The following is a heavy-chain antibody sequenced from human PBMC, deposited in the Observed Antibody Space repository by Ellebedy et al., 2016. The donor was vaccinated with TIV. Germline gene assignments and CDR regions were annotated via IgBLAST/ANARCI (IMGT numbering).Heavy chain of an antibody. J-gene: IGHJ5*02. Sequence: MPSETLPLTCTVSGGSMISDDHYWSWVRQPPGRGLEWIGYIYYSGTTYYNPSLKHRLTVSIDKSKGQVSLKLASVTAADTAVYYCARDPALPRGRFDTWGQGTLVTASS. CDR2: IYYSGTT. V-gene: IGHV4-30-4*01. CDR3: ARDPALPRGRFDT. CDR1: GGSMISDDHY.